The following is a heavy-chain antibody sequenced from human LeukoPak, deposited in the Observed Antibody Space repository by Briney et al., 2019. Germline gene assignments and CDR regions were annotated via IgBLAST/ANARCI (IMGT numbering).Heavy chain of an antibody. CDR1: GGSISSYY. V-gene: IGHV4-59*01. CDR3: ARLAGQDYDFWSGYYTYYYYYYMDV. D-gene: IGHD3-3*01. CDR2: IYYSGST. J-gene: IGHJ6*03. Sequence: SETLSLTCTVSGGSISSYYWSWIRQPPGKGLEWIGYIYYSGSTNYNPSLKSRVTISVDTSKNQFSLKLSSVTAADTAVYYCARLAGQDYDFWSGYYTYYYYYYMDVWGKGTTVTVSS.